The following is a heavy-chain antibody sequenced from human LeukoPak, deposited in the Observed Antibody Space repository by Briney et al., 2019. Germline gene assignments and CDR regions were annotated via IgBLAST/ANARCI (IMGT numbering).Heavy chain of an antibody. V-gene: IGHV1-2*02. J-gene: IGHJ4*02. D-gene: IGHD5-18*01. CDR1: GYTFTGYY. Sequence: ASVKVSCKASGYTFTGYYMHWVRQAPGQGLERMGWINPNSGGTNYAQKFQGRVTMTRDTSISTAYMELSRLRSDDTAVYYCARDVDTAMPKDYWGQGTLVTVSS. CDR2: INPNSGGT. CDR3: ARDVDTAMPKDY.